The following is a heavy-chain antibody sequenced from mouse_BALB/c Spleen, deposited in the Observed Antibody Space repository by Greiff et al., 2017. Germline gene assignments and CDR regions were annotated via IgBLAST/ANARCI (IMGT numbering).Heavy chain of an antibody. Sequence: EVMLVESGGGLVQPGGSRKLSCAASGFTFSSFGMHWVRQAPEKGLEWVAYISSGSSTIYYADTVKGRFTISRDNPKNTLFLQMTSLRSEDTAMYYCARNWDLYFDVWGAGTTVTVSS. J-gene: IGHJ1*01. CDR3: ARNWDLYFDV. D-gene: IGHD4-1*01. CDR1: GFTFSSFG. CDR2: ISSGSSTI. V-gene: IGHV5-17*02.